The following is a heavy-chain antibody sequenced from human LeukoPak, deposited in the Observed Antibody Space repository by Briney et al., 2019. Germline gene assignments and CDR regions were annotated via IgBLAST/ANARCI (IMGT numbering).Heavy chain of an antibody. D-gene: IGHD2-2*01. J-gene: IGHJ4*02. CDR3: ARTRAVVVPAPKVTQFDY. Sequence: EASVKVSCKATGYTFTSYGISWVRQAPGQGLEWMGWISAYNGNTNYAQKLQGRVTMTTDTSTSTAYMELRSLRSDDTAVYYCARTRAVVVPAPKVTQFDYWGQGTLVTVSS. CDR2: ISAYNGNT. V-gene: IGHV1-18*01. CDR1: GYTFTSYG.